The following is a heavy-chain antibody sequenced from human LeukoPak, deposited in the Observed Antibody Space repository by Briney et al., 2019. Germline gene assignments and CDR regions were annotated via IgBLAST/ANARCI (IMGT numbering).Heavy chain of an antibody. V-gene: IGHV3-23*01. CDR3: AKYYGDYAYYYYMDV. CDR2: ISGSGGST. Sequence: GGSLRLSCAASGFTFSSYAMSWVRQAPGKGLEWVSAISGSGGSTYYADSVKGRFTISRDNSKNTLYLQMNSLRAEDPAVYYCAKYYGDYAYYYYMDVWGKGTTVTVSS. D-gene: IGHD4-17*01. J-gene: IGHJ6*03. CDR1: GFTFSSYA.